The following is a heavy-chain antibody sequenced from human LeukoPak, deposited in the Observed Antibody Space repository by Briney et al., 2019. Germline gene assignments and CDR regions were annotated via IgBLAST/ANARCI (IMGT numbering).Heavy chain of an antibody. D-gene: IGHD3-22*01. Sequence: GGSLRLSCAASGFTFSSYSMNWVRQAPGKGLEWVSYISSSSSTIYYADSVKGRFTISRDNAKNSLYLQMNSLRAEDTAVYYCARDYYDSSGYQGYWGQGTLVTVSS. CDR2: ISSSSSTI. CDR1: GFTFSSYS. CDR3: ARDYYDSSGYQGY. V-gene: IGHV3-48*04. J-gene: IGHJ4*02.